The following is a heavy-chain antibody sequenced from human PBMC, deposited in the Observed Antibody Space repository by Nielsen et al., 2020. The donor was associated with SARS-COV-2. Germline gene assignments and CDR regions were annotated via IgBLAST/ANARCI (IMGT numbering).Heavy chain of an antibody. V-gene: IGHV3-30*18. CDR1: GFTFSSYG. Sequence: GGSLRLSCAASGFTFSSYGMHWVRQAPGKGLEWVAVISYDGSNKYYADSVKGRFTISRDNSKNTLYLQMNSLRAEDTAVYYCAKDVSSGWYYFDYWGQGTLVTVSS. CDR2: ISYDGSNK. CDR3: AKDVSSGWYYFDY. J-gene: IGHJ4*02. D-gene: IGHD6-19*01.